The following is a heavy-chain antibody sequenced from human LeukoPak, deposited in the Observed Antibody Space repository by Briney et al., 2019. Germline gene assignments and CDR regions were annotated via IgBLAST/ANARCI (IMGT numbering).Heavy chain of an antibody. CDR2: INYSGST. D-gene: IGHD3-10*01. CDR1: GGSISSSSYY. J-gene: IGHJ4*02. V-gene: IGHV4-39*07. Sequence: SETLSLTCTVSGGSISSSSYYWGWIRQPPGKGLEWIGEINYSGSTDYNPSLKSRVTISVDTSKNQFSLKLSSVTAADTAVYYCARGRITMVRGTFDYWGQGTLVTVSS. CDR3: ARGRITMVRGTFDY.